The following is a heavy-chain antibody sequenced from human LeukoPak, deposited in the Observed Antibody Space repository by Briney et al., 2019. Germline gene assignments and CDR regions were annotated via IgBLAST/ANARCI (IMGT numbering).Heavy chain of an antibody. J-gene: IGHJ3*02. Sequence: GSLRLSCAASGFTFSSYWMSWVRQAPGKGLEWVANIEQDGSEKYYVDSVKGRFTISRDNAKNSLYLQMNSLRAEDTAVYYCARRYCSGGSCRNAFDIWGQGTMVTVSS. CDR2: IEQDGSEK. CDR1: GFTFSSYW. V-gene: IGHV3-7*01. D-gene: IGHD2-15*01. CDR3: ARRYCSGGSCRNAFDI.